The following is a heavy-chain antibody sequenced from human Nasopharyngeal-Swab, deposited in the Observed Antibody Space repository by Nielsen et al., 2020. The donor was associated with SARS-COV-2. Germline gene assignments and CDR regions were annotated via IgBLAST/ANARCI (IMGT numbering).Heavy chain of an antibody. CDR2: IKQDGSEK. D-gene: IGHD2-15*01. V-gene: IGHV3-7*03. J-gene: IGHJ6*02. CDR1: GFTFSSYW. CDR3: ARDCSGGSCYPSYYYGMDV. Sequence: GGSLRLSCAASGFTFSSYWMSWVRQAPGKGLEWVANIKQDGSEKYYADSVKGRFTISRDNSKNTLYLQMNSLRAEDTAVYYCARDCSGGSCYPSYYYGMDVWGQGTTVTVSS.